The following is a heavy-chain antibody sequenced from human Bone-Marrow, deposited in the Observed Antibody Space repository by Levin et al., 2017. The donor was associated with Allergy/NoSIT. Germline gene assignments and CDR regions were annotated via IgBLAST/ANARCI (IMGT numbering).Heavy chain of an antibody. D-gene: IGHD6-19*01. Sequence: SQTLSLTCAVSGYSINSGYFWGWSRKSPGKGLEWIGSVFQSGTAYYNPSLKGRFTISVDTSKNQISLNLDSVTAADTAVYYCARDTSGWSRTSFDYWGQGIPVTVSS. CDR3: ARDTSGWSRTSFDY. CDR2: VFQSGTA. CDR1: GYSINSGYF. V-gene: IGHV4-38-2*02. J-gene: IGHJ4*02.